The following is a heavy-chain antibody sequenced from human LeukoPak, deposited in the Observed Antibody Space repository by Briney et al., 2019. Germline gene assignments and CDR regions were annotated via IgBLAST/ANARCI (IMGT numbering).Heavy chain of an antibody. CDR1: GFTFSTYA. Sequence: PGGSLRLSCAASGFTFSTYAMSWVRQAPGKGLEWVPAISGSGGSTYYADSVKGRFTISRDNSKNTLYLQMNSLRAEDTAVYYCAKVWRYDSGSSGDYWGQGTLVTVSS. J-gene: IGHJ4*02. D-gene: IGHD3-10*01. V-gene: IGHV3-23*01. CDR3: AKVWRYDSGSSGDY. CDR2: ISGSGGST.